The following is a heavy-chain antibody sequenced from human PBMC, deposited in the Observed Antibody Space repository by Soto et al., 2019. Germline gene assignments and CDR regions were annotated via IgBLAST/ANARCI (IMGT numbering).Heavy chain of an antibody. CDR1: GYTFTSYG. D-gene: IGHD1-26*01. V-gene: IGHV1-18*01. J-gene: IGHJ6*02. CDR3: ARSSGTYPPSRYYYGLDV. Sequence: QVQLVQSGPEVKKPGASVKVSCKASGYTFTSYGFSWVRQAPGQGLEWMGWISAHNGDTIYAQKCQDRITMTTNTSTNTAYLEVRILKSGHTAVFYCARSSGTYPPSRYYYGLDVWGQGTTVTVSS. CDR2: ISAHNGDT.